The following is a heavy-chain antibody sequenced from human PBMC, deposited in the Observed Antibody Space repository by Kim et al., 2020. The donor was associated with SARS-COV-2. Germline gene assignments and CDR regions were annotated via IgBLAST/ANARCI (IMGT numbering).Heavy chain of an antibody. V-gene: IGHV3-30*04. CDR3: ATMGYYGSGSLVDY. Sequence: GGSLRLSCAASGFTFSSYAMHWVRQAPGKGLEWVAVISYDGSNKYYADSVKGRFTIPRDNSKNTLYLQMNSLRAEDTAVYYCATMGYYGSGSLVDYWGQGTLVTVSS. J-gene: IGHJ4*02. CDR1: GFTFSSYA. D-gene: IGHD3-10*01. CDR2: ISYDGSNK.